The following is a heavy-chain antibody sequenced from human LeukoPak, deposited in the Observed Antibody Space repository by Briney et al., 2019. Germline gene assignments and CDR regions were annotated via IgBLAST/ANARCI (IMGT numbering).Heavy chain of an antibody. J-gene: IGHJ6*03. D-gene: IGHD5-24*01. CDR1: GYTLTELS. V-gene: IGHV1-24*01. CDR3: ATEVREMEIYYYYYMDV. CDR2: FDPEDGET. Sequence: GASVKVSCKVSGYTLTELSMHWVRQAPGKGLEWVGGFDPEDGETIYAQKFQGRVTMTEDTSTDTAYMELSSLRSEDTAVYYCATEVREMEIYYYYYMDVWGKGTTVTVSS.